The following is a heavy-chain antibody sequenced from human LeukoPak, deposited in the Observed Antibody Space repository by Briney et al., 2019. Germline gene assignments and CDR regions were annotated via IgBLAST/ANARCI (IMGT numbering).Heavy chain of an antibody. CDR2: IIPILGVA. V-gene: IGHV1-69*04. D-gene: IGHD3-10*01. J-gene: IGHJ4*02. CDR3: ARANYHGSDDTPFDY. Sequence: SVKVSCKASGGTFSSYAISWVRQAPGQGLEWMGRIIPILGVANYAQKFQGRVTITADKSTSTAYMELSSLRSEDTAVYYCARANYHGSDDTPFDYWGQGTLVTVSS. CDR1: GGTFSSYA.